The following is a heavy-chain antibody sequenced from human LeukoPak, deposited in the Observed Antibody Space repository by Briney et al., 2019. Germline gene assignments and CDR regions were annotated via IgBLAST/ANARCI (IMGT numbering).Heavy chain of an antibody. D-gene: IGHD4-11*01. Sequence: PSETLSLTCAVYGGSFSGYYWSWIRQPPGKGLEWIGEINHSGSTNYNPSLKSRVTISVDTSKNQFSLKLSSVTAADTAVYYCARLYDYSNSLDYWAQGTLVTVSS. V-gene: IGHV4-34*01. CDR3: ARLYDYSNSLDY. CDR2: INHSGST. CDR1: GGSFSGYY. J-gene: IGHJ4*02.